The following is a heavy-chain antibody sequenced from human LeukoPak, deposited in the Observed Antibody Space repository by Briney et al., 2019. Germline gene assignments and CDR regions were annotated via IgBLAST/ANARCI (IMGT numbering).Heavy chain of an antibody. Sequence: GGSLRLSCAASGFTFSSYGMPWVRQAPGKGLEWGAVISYDGSNKYYADSVKGRFTISRDNSKNTLYLQMNSLRAEDTAVYYCAKDEYDNLTGYPLIWGQGTMVTVSS. J-gene: IGHJ3*02. V-gene: IGHV3-30*18. CDR1: GFTFSSYG. CDR2: ISYDGSNK. D-gene: IGHD3-9*01. CDR3: AKDEYDNLTGYPLI.